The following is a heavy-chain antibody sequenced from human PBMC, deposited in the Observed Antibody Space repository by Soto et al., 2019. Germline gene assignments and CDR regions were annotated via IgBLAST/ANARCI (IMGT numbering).Heavy chain of an antibody. J-gene: IGHJ2*01. Sequence: QVPLVESGGGVVQPGRSLRLSCAASGFTFSSYGMHWVRQAPGKGLEWVAVISYDGSNKYYADSVKGRFTISRDNSKNTLYLQMNSLRAEDTAVYYCAKAYYYDSSGYGWYFDLWGRGTLVTVSS. CDR3: AKAYYYDSSGYGWYFDL. D-gene: IGHD3-22*01. CDR2: ISYDGSNK. V-gene: IGHV3-30*18. CDR1: GFTFSSYG.